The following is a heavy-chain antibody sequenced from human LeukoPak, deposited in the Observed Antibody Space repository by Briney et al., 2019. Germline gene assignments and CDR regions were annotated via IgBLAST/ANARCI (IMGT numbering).Heavy chain of an antibody. Sequence: GGSLRLSCAASGFTFSSYSMNWVRQAPGKGLEWVSYISSTSSSTIYYADSVKGRFTISRDNAKNSLYLQMNSLRAEDTAVYYCASYRDGGNSGFDYWGQGTLVTVSS. CDR1: GFTFSSYS. CDR3: ASYRDGGNSGFDY. D-gene: IGHD4-23*01. V-gene: IGHV3-48*04. CDR2: ISSTSSSTI. J-gene: IGHJ4*02.